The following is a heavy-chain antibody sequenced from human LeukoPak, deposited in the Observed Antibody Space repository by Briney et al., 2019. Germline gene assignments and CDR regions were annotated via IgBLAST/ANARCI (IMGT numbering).Heavy chain of an antibody. CDR2: ISGSGGST. J-gene: IGHJ4*02. V-gene: IGHV3-23*01. CDR3: ARSTTVTTCFDY. D-gene: IGHD4-17*01. Sequence: GGSLRLSCAASGFTFRSSAMNWVRQAPGKGLEWVSAISGSGGSTYSADSVKGRFTISRDNSKNTLYLQMNSLRAEDTAVYYCARSTTVTTCFDYWGQGTLVTASS. CDR1: GFTFRSSA.